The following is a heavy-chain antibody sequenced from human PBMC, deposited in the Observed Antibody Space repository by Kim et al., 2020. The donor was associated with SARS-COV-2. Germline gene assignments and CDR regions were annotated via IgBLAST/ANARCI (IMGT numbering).Heavy chain of an antibody. J-gene: IGHJ5*02. V-gene: IGHV4-31*03. CDR3: ARAGYCSSTSCQSFRWFDP. D-gene: IGHD2-2*01. CDR2: IYYSGST. Sequence: SETLSLTCTVSGGSISSGGYYWSWIRQHPGKGLEWIGYIYYSGSTYYNPSLKSRVTISVDTSKNQFSLKLSSVTAADTAVYYCARAGYCSSTSCQSFRWFDPWGQGTLVTVSS. CDR1: GGSISSGGYY.